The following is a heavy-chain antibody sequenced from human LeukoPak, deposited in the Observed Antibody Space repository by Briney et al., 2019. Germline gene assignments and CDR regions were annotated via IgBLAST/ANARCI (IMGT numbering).Heavy chain of an antibody. Sequence: PGGSLRLSCAASGFTFSTYEMNWVRQAPGQGLDWVSYISTSGSATYYVASVKGRFTISRDNSKNSLYLQMNSLRAEDTALYYCAREGDSNHFDYWGQGILVTVSS. CDR1: GFTFSTYE. V-gene: IGHV3-48*03. J-gene: IGHJ4*02. CDR3: AREGDSNHFDY. CDR2: ISTSGSAT. D-gene: IGHD2-21*01.